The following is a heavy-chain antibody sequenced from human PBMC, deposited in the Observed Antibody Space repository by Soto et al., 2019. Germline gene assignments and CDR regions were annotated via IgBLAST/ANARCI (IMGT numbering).Heavy chain of an antibody. J-gene: IGHJ6*02. CDR2: IHPGDSDT. D-gene: IGHD4-17*01. V-gene: IGHV5-51*01. CDR3: TLSYGDSYYYYYGMDV. CDR1: GFSFSRYT. Sequence: GESLKISRGGSGFSFSRYTVGWVRQVPGKGLEWMGVIHPGDSDTRYSPSFQGQVTISADKSISTAYLQWSSLKASDTAMYYCTLSYGDSYYYYYGMDVWGQGTTVTVSS.